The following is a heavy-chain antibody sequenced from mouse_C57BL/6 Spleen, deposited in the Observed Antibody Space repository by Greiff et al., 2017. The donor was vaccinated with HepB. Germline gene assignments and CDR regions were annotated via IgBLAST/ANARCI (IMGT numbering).Heavy chain of an antibody. CDR3: ARKGDGDAMDY. CDR1: GFSLTSYG. Sequence: VQLQESGPGLVQPSQSLSITCTVSGFSLTSYGVYWVRQSPGKGLEWLGVIWSGGSTDYNAAFISRLSISEDNSKSQVFYKMSSLQADETAIYCCARKGDGDAMDYWGQGTSVTVSS. D-gene: IGHD2-13*01. CDR2: IWSGGST. J-gene: IGHJ4*01. V-gene: IGHV2-2*01.